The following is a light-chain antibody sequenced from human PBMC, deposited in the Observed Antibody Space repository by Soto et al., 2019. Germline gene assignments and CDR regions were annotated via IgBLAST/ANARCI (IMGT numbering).Light chain of an antibody. V-gene: IGKV3-20*01. J-gene: IGKJ5*01. CDR2: DAS. CDR3: QQYGSSPPLT. Sequence: EIVMTQSPATLSVSPGERATLSCRASQSVSSYLAWYQQKPGQAPRLLISDASNRATGIPARFSGSGSGTEFTLTISRLEPEDFAVYYCQQYGSSPPLTFGQGTRLEIK. CDR1: QSVSSY.